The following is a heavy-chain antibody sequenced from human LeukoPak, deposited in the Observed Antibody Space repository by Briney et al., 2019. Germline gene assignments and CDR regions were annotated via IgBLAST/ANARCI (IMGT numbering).Heavy chain of an antibody. Sequence: GSLRLSCAASGFTFSSYWMSWVRQAPGKGLEWVANIKKDGSEKYYVDSVKGRFTISRDNAKNSLYLQMNSLRAEDTAVYYCARDLYRIVVVPHYFDYWGQGTLVTVSS. V-gene: IGHV3-7*01. CDR3: ARDLYRIVVVPHYFDY. CDR2: IKKDGSEK. J-gene: IGHJ4*02. D-gene: IGHD3-22*01. CDR1: GFTFSSYW.